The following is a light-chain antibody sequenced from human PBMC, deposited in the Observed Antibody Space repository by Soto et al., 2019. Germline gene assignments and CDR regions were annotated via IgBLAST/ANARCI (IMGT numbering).Light chain of an antibody. V-gene: IGLV1-44*01. CDR3: ATWSDSLKGWV. J-gene: IGLJ3*02. CDR1: SSDIGSNS. Sequence: QAVVTQPPSASRTPGQRVTIPCSGSSSDIGSNSVNWYQQLPGAAPRLLIYANDHRPSGVPDRFSASKSGTSASLAISGVRSEDEAFYYCATWSDSLKGWVFGGGTKLTGL. CDR2: AND.